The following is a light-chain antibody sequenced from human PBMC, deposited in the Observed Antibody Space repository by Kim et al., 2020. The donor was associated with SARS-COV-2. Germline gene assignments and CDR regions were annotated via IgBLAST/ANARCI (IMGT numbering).Light chain of an antibody. V-gene: IGLV2-14*04. J-gene: IGLJ2*01. CDR2: DVS. CDR3: SSITSSSTGV. Sequence: GQSITISCTGTSSDIGGYNDVSWYQQHPGKAPKLMIYDVSKRSSGVSNRFSGSKSGNTASLTISGLQAEDEADYYCSSITSSSTGVFGGGTQLTVL. CDR1: SSDIGGYND.